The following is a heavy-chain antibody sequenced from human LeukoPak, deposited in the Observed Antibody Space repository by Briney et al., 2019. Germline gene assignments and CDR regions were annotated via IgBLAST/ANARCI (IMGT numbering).Heavy chain of an antibody. D-gene: IGHD3-16*01. V-gene: IGHV4-4*02. J-gene: IGHJ4*02. CDR2: IYHSGST. Sequence: SGTLSLTCAVSGGSISSSNWWSWVRQPPGKGPEWIGEIYHSGSTNYNPSLKSRVTISVDKSKNQFSLKLSSVTAADTAVYYCAREFGGSSSQYTFDYWGQGTLVTVSS. CDR1: GGSISSSNW. CDR3: AREFGGSSSQYTFDY.